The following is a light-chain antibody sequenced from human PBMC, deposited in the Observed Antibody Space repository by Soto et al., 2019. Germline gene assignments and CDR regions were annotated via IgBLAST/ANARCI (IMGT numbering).Light chain of an antibody. J-gene: IGKJ5*01. V-gene: IGKV3-20*01. CDR2: GAS. Sequence: EVVLTQSPGTLSLSPGERATLSCRASQSVSSSYVAWYQQKRGQAPRLLMYGASSRATGIPDRFSGSGSGTDLTLTISRLEPEDFVLYYCQHFRAFGQGTRREIK. CDR1: QSVSSSY. CDR3: QHFRA.